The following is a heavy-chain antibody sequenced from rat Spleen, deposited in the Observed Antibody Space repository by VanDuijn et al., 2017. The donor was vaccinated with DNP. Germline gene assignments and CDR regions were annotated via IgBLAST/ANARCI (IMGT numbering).Heavy chain of an antibody. V-gene: IGHV5-7*01. J-gene: IGHJ4*01. CDR1: GFTFSDYY. D-gene: IGHD1-5*01. Sequence: EVQLVESGGGLVQPGRSLKLSCAASGFTFSDYYMAWVRQAPTKGLEWVAYIRYDGGGTKYADSVKGRFTISRDNTKSTLYLQMDSLRSEETATYYCARHGEVHLRYAMDAWGQGTSVTVSS. CDR3: ARHGEVHLRYAMDA. CDR2: IRYDGGGT.